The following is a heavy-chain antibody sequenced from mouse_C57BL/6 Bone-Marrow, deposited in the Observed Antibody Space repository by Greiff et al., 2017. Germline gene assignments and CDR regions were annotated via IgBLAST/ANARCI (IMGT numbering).Heavy chain of an antibody. Sequence: QVQLQQPGAELVMPGASVKLSCKASGYTFTSYWMHWVKQRPGQGLEWIGEFDPSDSYTNYNQKFKGKSTLTVDKSSSTAYMQLSSLTSEDSAVYYCARDSHFAYWGQGTLVTVSA. CDR3: ARDSHFAY. CDR2: FDPSDSYT. V-gene: IGHV1-69*01. CDR1: GYTFTSYW. J-gene: IGHJ3*01.